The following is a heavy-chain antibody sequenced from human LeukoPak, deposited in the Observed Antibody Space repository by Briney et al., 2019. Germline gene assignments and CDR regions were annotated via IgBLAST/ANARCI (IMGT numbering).Heavy chain of an antibody. Sequence: PGGSLRLSCTASGFAFDEHGMSWVRQVPGKGLEWVSGINWSGGSTGYADPLRGRFTISRDNAKNSLYLQMDSLRAEDTALYYCARAPITSSVYFDYWGQGTLVTVSS. CDR1: GFAFDEHG. V-gene: IGHV3-20*04. CDR3: ARAPITSSVYFDY. D-gene: IGHD2-2*01. CDR2: INWSGGST. J-gene: IGHJ4*02.